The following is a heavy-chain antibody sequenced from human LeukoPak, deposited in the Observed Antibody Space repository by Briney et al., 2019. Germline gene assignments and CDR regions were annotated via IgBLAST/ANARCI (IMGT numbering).Heavy chain of an antibody. V-gene: IGHV3-21*01. CDR3: ARKGPYYDILTGLGFHYYGMDV. CDR1: GFTFSSYS. J-gene: IGHJ6*02. CDR2: ISSSSSYI. Sequence: PGGSLRLSCAASGFTFSSYSMNWVRQAPGKGLEWVSSISSSSSYIYYADSVKGRFTISRDNAKNSLYLQMNSLRAEDTAVYYCARKGPYYDILTGLGFHYYGMDVWGQGTTVTVSS. D-gene: IGHD3-9*01.